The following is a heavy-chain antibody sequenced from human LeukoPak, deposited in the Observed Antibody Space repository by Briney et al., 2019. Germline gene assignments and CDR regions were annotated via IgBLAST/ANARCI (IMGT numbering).Heavy chain of an antibody. CDR1: GFTFSSYG. CDR3: ARENSAAGTYYFDY. V-gene: IGHV3-21*01. J-gene: IGHJ4*02. Sequence: SGGSLRLSCAASGFTFSSYGMNWVRQAPGKGLEWVSSISSSSSYIYYADSVKGRFTISRDNAKNSLYLQMNSLRAEDTAVYYCARENSAAGTYYFDYWGQGTLVTVSS. D-gene: IGHD6-13*01. CDR2: ISSSSSYI.